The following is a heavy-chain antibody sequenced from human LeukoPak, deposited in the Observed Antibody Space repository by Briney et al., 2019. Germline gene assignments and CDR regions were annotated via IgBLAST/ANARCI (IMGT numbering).Heavy chain of an antibody. CDR1: GFTFSSYS. J-gene: IGHJ4*02. V-gene: IGHV3-21*01. CDR3: ARGGSSGYYLDY. Sequence: PGGSLRLSCAASGFTFSSYSMNWVRQAPGKGLEWVSSISSSSSYIYYADSVKGRFTISRDNAKNSLYLQMNSLRAEDTAVYYCARGGSSGYYLDYWGQGTLVTVSP. D-gene: IGHD3-22*01. CDR2: ISSSSSYI.